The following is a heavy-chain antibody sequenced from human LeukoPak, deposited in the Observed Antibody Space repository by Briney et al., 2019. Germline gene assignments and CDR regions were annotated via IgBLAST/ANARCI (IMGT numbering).Heavy chain of an antibody. J-gene: IGHJ6*03. CDR2: IYTRGST. Sequence: SETLSLTCTVSGGSISSGGYYWSWIQQPAGKGLEWIGRIYTRGSTNYNPSLKSRVTISVDTSKNQFSLKLSSVTAADTAVYYCARDSWWTAAGYYYYMDVWGKGTTVTVSS. V-gene: IGHV4-61*02. D-gene: IGHD6-13*01. CDR3: ARDSWWTAAGYYYYMDV. CDR1: GGSISSGGYY.